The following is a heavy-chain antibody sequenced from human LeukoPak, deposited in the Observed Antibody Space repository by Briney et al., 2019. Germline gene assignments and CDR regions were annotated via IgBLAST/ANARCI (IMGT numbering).Heavy chain of an antibody. Sequence: VGSLILSRAASGFTFSNYGMSWVRQAPAPGLEWVVGISGNGISTYYEDSVQGRFTVSSDNSKNTLHQQMNSPRAGAMAMYCCAKKQGSAVILAKDLDSWGQGTLVTVSP. D-gene: IGHD5-12*01. CDR2: ISGNGIST. CDR1: GFTFSNYG. V-gene: IGHV3-23*01. CDR3: AKKQGSAVILAKDLDS. J-gene: IGHJ4*02.